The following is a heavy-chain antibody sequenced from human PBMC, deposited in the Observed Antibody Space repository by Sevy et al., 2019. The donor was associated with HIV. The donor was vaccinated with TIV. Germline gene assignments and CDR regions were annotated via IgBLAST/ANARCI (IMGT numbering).Heavy chain of an antibody. CDR2: IYHSGST. CDR1: GGSISSGGYS. V-gene: IGHV4-30-2*01. J-gene: IGHJ4*02. D-gene: IGHD5-12*01. CDR3: ARDSGYDTPFDY. Sequence: SETLSLTCAVSGGSISSGGYSWSWIRQPPGKGLEWIGNIYHSGSTYYNPSLKSRVTISVDRSKNQFSLKLSSVTAADTAVYYCARDSGYDTPFDYWGQGTLVTVSS.